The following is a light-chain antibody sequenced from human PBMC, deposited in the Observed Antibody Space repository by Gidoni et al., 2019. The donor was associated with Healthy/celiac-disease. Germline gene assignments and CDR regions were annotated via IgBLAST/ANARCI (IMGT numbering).Light chain of an antibody. Sequence: QSALTQPASVSGSPGQSITISCTGTSSDVGGYNYVSWYQQHPGKAPKLMIYGVSNRPSGVSNRFSGSKSGNTASLPISGLQAEDEADYYCSSYTSSSTLWVFGGGTKLTVL. CDR1: SSDVGGYNY. CDR3: SSYTSSSTLWV. J-gene: IGLJ3*02. CDR2: GVS. V-gene: IGLV2-14*01.